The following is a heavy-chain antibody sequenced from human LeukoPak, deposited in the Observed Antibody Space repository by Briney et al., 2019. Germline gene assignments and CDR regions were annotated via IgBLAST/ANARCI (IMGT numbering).Heavy chain of an antibody. D-gene: IGHD3-10*01. CDR3: AKDRGAGGSDY. CDR1: GFTFSSYS. Sequence: GGSLRLSCAASGFTFSSYSMNWVRRAPGKGLEWVSHISTGSSTIYYADSVKGRFTISRDNSKNTLYLQMNSLRAEDTAVYYCAKDRGAGGSDYWGQGTLVTVSS. V-gene: IGHV3-48*01. J-gene: IGHJ4*02. CDR2: ISTGSSTI.